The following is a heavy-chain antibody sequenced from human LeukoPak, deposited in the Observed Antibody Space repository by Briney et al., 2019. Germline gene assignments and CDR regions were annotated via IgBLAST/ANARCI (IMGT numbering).Heavy chain of an antibody. D-gene: IGHD2-8*01. Sequence: SVKVSCKPPGGTFTNHAISWVRQAPGQGLEWTGGITPIFGTPKYAQKFQGRLTISTDESTSTAYMGLSSLTSEDTAVYYCVSTKYYYYYYMDVWGKGTTVTVSS. CDR3: VSTKYYYYYYMDV. CDR2: ITPIFGTP. CDR1: GGTFTNHA. J-gene: IGHJ6*03. V-gene: IGHV1-69*05.